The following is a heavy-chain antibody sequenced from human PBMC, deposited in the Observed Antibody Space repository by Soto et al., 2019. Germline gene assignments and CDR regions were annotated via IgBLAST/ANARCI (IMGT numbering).Heavy chain of an antibody. J-gene: IGHJ6*03. Sequence: QVQLVQSGAEVKKPGASVKVSCKASGYTFTSYDINWVRQATGQGLEWMGWMNPNSGSTGYAQKFQGSVTMTRNTSISTAYMELSSLRSEDTAVYYCARGSQQSTVDASLGYDYYYIDVWGKWTKVTVAS. CDR2: MNPNSGST. V-gene: IGHV1-8*01. CDR1: GYTFTSYD. D-gene: IGHD3-16*01. CDR3: ARGSQQSTVDASLGYDYYYIDV.